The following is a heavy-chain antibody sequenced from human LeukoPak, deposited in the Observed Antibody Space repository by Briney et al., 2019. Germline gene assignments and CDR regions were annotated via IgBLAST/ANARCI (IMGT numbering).Heavy chain of an antibody. D-gene: IGHD5-12*01. CDR3: AKVRWGGYDYFDY. V-gene: IGHV1-69*13. Sequence: GASVKVSCKASGGTFSSYAISWVRQAPGQGLEWMGGIIPIFGTANYAQKFQGRVTITADESTSTAYMELSSLRSEDTAVYYCAKVRWGGYDYFDYWGQGTLVTVSS. J-gene: IGHJ4*02. CDR2: IIPIFGTA. CDR1: GGTFSSYA.